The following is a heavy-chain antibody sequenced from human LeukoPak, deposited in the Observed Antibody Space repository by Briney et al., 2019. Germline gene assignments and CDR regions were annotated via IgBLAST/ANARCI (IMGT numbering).Heavy chain of an antibody. D-gene: IGHD6-13*01. CDR3: ARSKLAAAGLGY. V-gene: IGHV1-46*01. J-gene: IGHJ4*02. CDR2: INPSGGST. Sequence: ASVKVSCKASGYTFTSYYMHWVRQAPGQGLGWMGIINPSGGSTSYAQKFQGRVTMTRDTSTSTVYMELSSLRSEDTAVYCCARSKLAAAGLGYWGQGTLVTVSS. CDR1: GYTFTSYY.